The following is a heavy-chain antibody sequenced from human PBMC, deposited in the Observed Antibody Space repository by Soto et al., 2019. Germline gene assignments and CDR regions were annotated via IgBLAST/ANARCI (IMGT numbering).Heavy chain of an antibody. CDR3: ARDGHSSAPGFDN. CDR1: GYIFSSYG. V-gene: IGHV1-18*01. CDR2: ISGYNGNT. J-gene: IGHJ4*02. Sequence: QVQLVQSGIEVKKPGASVKVSCEATGYIFSSYGISWVRQAPGQGLEWLGWISGYNGNTNYVQKLLGRVTMTIDTATSTAYMELTSMRSDDTAVYYCARDGHSSAPGFDNCGQGTLVIVS. D-gene: IGHD6-19*01.